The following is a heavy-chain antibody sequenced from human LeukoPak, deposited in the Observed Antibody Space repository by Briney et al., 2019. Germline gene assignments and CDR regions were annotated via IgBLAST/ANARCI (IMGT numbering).Heavy chain of an antibody. CDR3: ARDPGAVAGTVEI. CDR2: IDPEDGGA. Sequence: GASVKVSCKASGYTFTDYYMHWVQQAPGKGLEWVGRIDPEDGGAIYAEHFKGRVTMTADTSTDTAYMELSSLRSDDTAVYYCARDPGAVAGTVEIWGQGTLVTVSS. D-gene: IGHD6-19*01. CDR1: GYTFTDYY. J-gene: IGHJ4*02. V-gene: IGHV1-69-2*01.